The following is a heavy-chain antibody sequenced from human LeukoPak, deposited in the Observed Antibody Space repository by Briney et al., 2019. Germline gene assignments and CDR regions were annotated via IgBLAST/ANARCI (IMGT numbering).Heavy chain of an antibody. Sequence: PGGSLRLSCAASGFTFSNAWMSWVRQAPGKGLEWIGSIYHSGSTYYNPSLKSRVTISVDTSKNQFSLKLSSVTAADTAVYYCARLAAPHAFDIWGQGTMVTVSS. J-gene: IGHJ3*02. CDR3: ARLAAPHAFDI. CDR2: IYHSGST. CDR1: GFTFSNAW. V-gene: IGHV4-38-2*01. D-gene: IGHD6-6*01.